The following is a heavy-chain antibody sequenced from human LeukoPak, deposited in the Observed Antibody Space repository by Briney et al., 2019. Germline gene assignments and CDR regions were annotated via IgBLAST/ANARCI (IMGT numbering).Heavy chain of an antibody. CDR1: GGSMSSYY. V-gene: IGHV4-4*08. Sequence: SVTLSLTCTVSGGSMSSYYWSWIRQPPGKGLEWIGYIYTSESTNYNPPLKSRVTISVDTSKNQFSLKLSSVTAADTAVYYCARGYCSSTSCYLGSEDFQHWGQGTLVTVSS. J-gene: IGHJ1*01. D-gene: IGHD2-2*01. CDR3: ARGYCSSTSCYLGSEDFQH. CDR2: IYTSEST.